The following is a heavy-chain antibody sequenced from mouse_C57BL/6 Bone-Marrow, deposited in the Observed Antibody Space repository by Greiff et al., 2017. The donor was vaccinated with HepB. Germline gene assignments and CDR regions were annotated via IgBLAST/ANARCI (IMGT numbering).Heavy chain of an antibody. V-gene: IGHV5-16*01. CDR3: AREFYDGGYFDY. Sequence: EVHLVESEGGLVQPGSSMKLSCTASGFTFSDYYMAWVRQVPEKGLEWVANINYDGSSTYYLDSLKSRFIISRDNAKNILYLQMSSLKSEDTATYYCAREFYDGGYFDYWGQGTTLTVSS. J-gene: IGHJ2*01. D-gene: IGHD2-12*01. CDR1: GFTFSDYY. CDR2: INYDGSST.